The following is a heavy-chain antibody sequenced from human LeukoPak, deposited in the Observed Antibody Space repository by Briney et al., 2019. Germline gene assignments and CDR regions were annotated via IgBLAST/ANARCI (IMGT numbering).Heavy chain of an antibody. V-gene: IGHV4-59*08. D-gene: IGHD3-22*01. CDR3: ARHPPYYYDSSGYYYVP. CDR2: IYYSGST. CDR1: GGSISSYY. J-gene: IGHJ5*02. Sequence: SETLSPTCTVSGGSISSYYWGWIRQPPGKGLEWIGYIYYSGSTNYNPSLKSRVTISVDTSKNQFSLKLSSVTAADTAVYYCARHPPYYYDSSGYYYVPWGQGTLVTVSS.